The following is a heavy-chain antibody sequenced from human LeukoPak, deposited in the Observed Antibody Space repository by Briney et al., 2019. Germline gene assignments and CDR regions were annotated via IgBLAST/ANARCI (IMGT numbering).Heavy chain of an antibody. CDR3: ARDLGGPAAGTLDY. Sequence: SETLSLTCTVSGGSMRSYYWIWIRQPPGKGLEWIGYIDYTGRSKDNPSLKSRVTISVDMSKNQFSLKLRSVTAADTGVYYCARDLGGPAAGTLDYWGQGTLVTVSS. V-gene: IGHV4-59*01. CDR2: IDYTGRS. CDR1: GGSMRSYY. J-gene: IGHJ4*02. D-gene: IGHD6-13*01.